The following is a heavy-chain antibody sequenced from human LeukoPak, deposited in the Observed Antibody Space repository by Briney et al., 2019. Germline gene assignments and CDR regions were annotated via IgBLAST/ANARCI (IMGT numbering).Heavy chain of an antibody. V-gene: IGHV4-34*01. CDR1: GGSFSGYY. Sequence: SETLSLTCAVYGGSFSGYYWSWIRQPPGKGLEWIGEINHSGSTNYNPSLKSRVTISVDTSKNQFSLKLSSVTAADTAVYYCAREELTGHGVDYWGQGTLVTVSS. CDR2: INHSGST. D-gene: IGHD3-9*01. J-gene: IGHJ4*02. CDR3: AREELTGHGVDY.